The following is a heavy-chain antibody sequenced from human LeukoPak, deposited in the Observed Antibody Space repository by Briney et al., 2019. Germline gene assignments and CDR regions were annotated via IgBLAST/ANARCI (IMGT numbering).Heavy chain of an antibody. CDR1: GFSVTTNY. CDR2: IYSGGAT. D-gene: IGHD6-19*01. CDR3: AADGSGWSRSS. V-gene: IGHV3-53*01. Sequence: GGSLRLSCAASGFSVTTNYMNWVRQAPGKGLEWVSVIYSGGATYHADSVKGRFTTSRDNSKNTVHLQMSSLRAEDTAIYYCAADGSGWSRSSWGQGTLVTVSS. J-gene: IGHJ5*02.